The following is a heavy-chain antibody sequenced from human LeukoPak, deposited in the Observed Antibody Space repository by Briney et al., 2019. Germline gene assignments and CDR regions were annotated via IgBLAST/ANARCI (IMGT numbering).Heavy chain of an antibody. J-gene: IGHJ4*02. V-gene: IGHV3-48*04. CDR2: ISSRSSTI. D-gene: IGHD6-13*01. Sequence: PGGSLRLSCAASGFTFSSYGMNWVRQAPGKGLEWVSYISSRSSTIYYADSVKGRFTISRDNARNSLYLQMNSLRVEDTAVYYCARDSSWLDYWGQGALVTVSS. CDR3: ARDSSWLDY. CDR1: GFTFSSYG.